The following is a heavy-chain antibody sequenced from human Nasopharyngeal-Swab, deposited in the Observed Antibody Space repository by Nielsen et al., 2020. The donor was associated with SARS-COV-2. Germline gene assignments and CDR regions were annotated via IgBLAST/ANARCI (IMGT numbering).Heavy chain of an antibody. CDR1: GSIFASYW. Sequence: GGSLRLSCKVSGSIFASYWLGWVRQMPGKGLEWMGIIYPGDSDTRYSPSFQGQVTISADKSISTAYLQWSSLKASDTAIYYCAKLPASGDYIHYWGQGTLVTVSS. CDR2: IYPGDSDT. J-gene: IGHJ4*02. D-gene: IGHD6-13*01. CDR3: AKLPASGDYIHY. V-gene: IGHV5-51*03.